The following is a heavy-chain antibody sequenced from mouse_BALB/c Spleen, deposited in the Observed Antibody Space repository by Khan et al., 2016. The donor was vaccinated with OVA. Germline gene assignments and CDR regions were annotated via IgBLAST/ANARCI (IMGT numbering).Heavy chain of an antibody. V-gene: IGHV2-6-1*01. CDR3: AKQPYYHYYIMDY. D-gene: IGHD2-10*01. Sequence: QMQLEESGPGLVAPSQSLSIICTISGVSLTNYGVHWVRQPPGKGLEWLVVIWSDGSTTYNSALKSRLSTSKDNSKSQVFLKMNSLQTDDTAMYYCAKQPYYHYYIMDYWGQGTSVTVYS. J-gene: IGHJ4*01. CDR1: GVSLTNYG. CDR2: IWSDGST.